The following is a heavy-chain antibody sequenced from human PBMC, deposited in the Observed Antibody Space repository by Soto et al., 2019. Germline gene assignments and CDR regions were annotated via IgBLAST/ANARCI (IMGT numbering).Heavy chain of an antibody. J-gene: IGHJ4*02. CDR1: GGSFSGYY. CDR3: ASSIAARGGVFDY. V-gene: IGHV4-34*01. Sequence: PSETLSLTCAVYGGSFSGYYWSWIRQPPGKGLEWIGEINHSGSTNYNPSLKSRVTISVDTSKNQFSLKLSSVTAADTAVYYCASSIAARGGVFDYWGQGTLVTVSS. CDR2: INHSGST. D-gene: IGHD6-6*01.